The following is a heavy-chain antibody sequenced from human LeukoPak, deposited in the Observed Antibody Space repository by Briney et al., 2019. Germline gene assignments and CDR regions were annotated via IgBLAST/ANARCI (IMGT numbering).Heavy chain of an antibody. V-gene: IGHV4-59*08. CDR3: ARRTYDYESGGYYYGRGWFDP. J-gene: IGHJ5*02. CDR1: GGSISSDY. CDR2: KYYGGDS. D-gene: IGHD3-22*01. Sequence: PSETLSLTCIVSGGSISSDYWTWIRQTPAKGLEWIGHKYYGGDSNYNPSLRSRATISVDTSKNQVSLKLSGVTAADTAVYYCARRTYDYESGGYYYGRGWFDPWGQGTLVTVSS.